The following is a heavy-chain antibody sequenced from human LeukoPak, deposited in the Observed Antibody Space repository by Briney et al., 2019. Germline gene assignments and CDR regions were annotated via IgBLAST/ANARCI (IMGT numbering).Heavy chain of an antibody. V-gene: IGHV1-46*01. CDR1: GHTFSRSY. J-gene: IGHJ4*02. Sequence: ASVKASCYASGHTFSRSYMNSVRQAPRQRLEWMGIINPSGGSTSYAQKFQGRVTMTRDTSTCTVYMELSSLRTEVSAVYYCAVSFYGDYVCYWGQGTLVTVSS. CDR2: INPSGGST. D-gene: IGHD4-17*01. CDR3: AVSFYGDYVCY.